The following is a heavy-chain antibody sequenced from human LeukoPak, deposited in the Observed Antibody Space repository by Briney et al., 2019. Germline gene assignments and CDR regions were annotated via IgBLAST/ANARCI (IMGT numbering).Heavy chain of an antibody. J-gene: IGHJ4*02. V-gene: IGHV3-74*01. CDR2: MNTDGSST. CDR3: AKHDLPRAIAAAGTGY. CDR1: GFTFSSYW. D-gene: IGHD6-13*01. Sequence: GGSLRLSCAASGFTFSSYWMHWVRQAPGKGLVWVSRMNTDGSSTSYADSVKGRFTISRDNAKNTLYLQMNSLRAEDTAVYYCAKHDLPRAIAAAGTGYWGQGTLVTVSS.